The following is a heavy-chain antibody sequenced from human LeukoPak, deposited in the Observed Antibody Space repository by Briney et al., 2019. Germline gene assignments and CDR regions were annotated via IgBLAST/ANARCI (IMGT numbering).Heavy chain of an antibody. V-gene: IGHV1-8*03. Sequence: AASVKVSCKASGYTFTSYDINWVRQATGQGLEWMGWMNPNSGNTGYAQKFQGRVTITRNTSISTAYMELSSLRSDDTAVYYCAIPPRGVAVAGAMGYWGQGTLVTVSS. CDR1: GYTFTSYD. D-gene: IGHD6-19*01. J-gene: IGHJ4*02. CDR2: MNPNSGNT. CDR3: AIPPRGVAVAGAMGY.